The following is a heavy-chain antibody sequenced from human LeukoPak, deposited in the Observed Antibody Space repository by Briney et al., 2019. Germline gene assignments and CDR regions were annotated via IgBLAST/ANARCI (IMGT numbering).Heavy chain of an antibody. CDR2: ISTTGSYK. D-gene: IGHD3-10*01. J-gene: IGHJ4*02. Sequence: GGSLRLSCAASGFVFSNYGINWVRQAPGKGLEWVSGISTTGSYKYYADAVKGRFTISRDNAENSVYLQMNSLRAEDTAVYYCAKDIYYGSGSYWGQGTLVTVSS. CDR1: GFVFSNYG. CDR3: AKDIYYGSGSY. V-gene: IGHV3-21*04.